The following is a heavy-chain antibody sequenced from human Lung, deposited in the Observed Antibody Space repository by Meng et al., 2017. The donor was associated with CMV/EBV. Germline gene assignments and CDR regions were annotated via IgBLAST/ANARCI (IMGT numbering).Heavy chain of an antibody. CDR1: GFTFDDYA. CDR3: AKDIGFGGNSLYGMDF. Sequence: SXKISCAASGFTFDDYAMHWVRQAPGKGLEWVSGISWNSGSIGYADSVKGRFTISRDSAKNSLYLQMNSLRAEDTALYYCAKDIGFGGNSLYGMDFWGQGTTVTVSS. D-gene: IGHD4-23*01. CDR2: ISWNSGSI. V-gene: IGHV3-9*01. J-gene: IGHJ6*02.